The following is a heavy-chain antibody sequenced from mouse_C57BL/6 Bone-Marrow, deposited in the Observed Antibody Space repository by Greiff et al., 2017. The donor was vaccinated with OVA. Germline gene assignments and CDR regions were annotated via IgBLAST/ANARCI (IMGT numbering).Heavy chain of an antibody. V-gene: IGHV14-3*01. CDR2: IDPANGNT. Sequence: VQLKQSVAELVRPGASVKLSCTASGFNIKNTYMHWVKQRPEQGLEWIGRIDPANGNTKYAPKFQGKATITADTSSNTAYLQLSSLTSEDTAIYYCARITTVVARLYWYFDVWGTGTTVTVSS. J-gene: IGHJ1*03. CDR1: GFNIKNTY. CDR3: ARITTVVARLYWYFDV. D-gene: IGHD1-1*01.